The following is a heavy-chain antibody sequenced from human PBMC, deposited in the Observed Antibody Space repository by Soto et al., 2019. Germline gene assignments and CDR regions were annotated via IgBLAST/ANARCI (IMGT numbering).Heavy chain of an antibody. CDR1: GGSINSSSYF. J-gene: IGHJ5*02. V-gene: IGHV4-39*01. D-gene: IGHD6-19*01. CDR3: ARHYSSGSRNWFDP. Sequence: ETLSLTCSVSGGSINSSSYFWGWVRQPPGKGLEWIGSIYYSGSTYYNPSLRSRVTISVDTSKNQFSLKLSPVTAADTAVFYCARHYSSGSRNWFDPWGQGTLVTVSS. CDR2: IYYSGST.